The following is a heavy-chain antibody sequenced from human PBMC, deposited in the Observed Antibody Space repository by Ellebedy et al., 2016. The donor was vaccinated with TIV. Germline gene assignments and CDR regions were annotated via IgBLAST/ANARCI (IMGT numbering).Heavy chain of an antibody. V-gene: IGHV3-74*01. CDR3: ASDRGNYGGAPYNGMDI. Sequence: GGSLRLSCAASGFDFSDYWMHWVRQAPGKGLEWVSRMKGDGSSVTYADSVKGRFTISRDNSKNTLYLQMDSLRVEETAVYYCASDRGNYGGAPYNGMDIWGQGTTVTVSS. CDR1: GFDFSDYW. D-gene: IGHD3-10*01. CDR2: MKGDGSSV. J-gene: IGHJ6*02.